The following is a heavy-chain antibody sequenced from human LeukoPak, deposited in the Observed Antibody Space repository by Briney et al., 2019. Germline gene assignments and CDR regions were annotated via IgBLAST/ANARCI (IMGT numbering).Heavy chain of an antibody. V-gene: IGHV4-61*02. CDR1: GGSLSSGCYY. D-gene: IGHD3-3*01. CDR3: ARDVGFLEWSRGYYYYMDV. Sequence: SETLSLTCTVSGGSLSSGCYYWSWLRQPAGKGLEWFGRIYTSGSTNYNSSLKSRVTISVDTSKNQFSLKLSSVTAADTAVYYCARDVGFLEWSRGYYYYMDVWGKGTTVTVSS. CDR2: IYTSGST. J-gene: IGHJ6*03.